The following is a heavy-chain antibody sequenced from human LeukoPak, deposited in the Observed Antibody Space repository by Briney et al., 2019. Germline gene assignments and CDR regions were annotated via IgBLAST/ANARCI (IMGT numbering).Heavy chain of an antibody. CDR2: MTPNSVIT. D-gene: IGHD4-23*01. CDR3: SRCVGGNGWFFDL. CDR1: GYTFTTHD. Sequence: ASVKVSCTASGYTFTTHDINWGRQATGQGLEWVGWMTPNSVITVYAQKFQGRVTSTRDSSLSTAYMELSSVSSEDTAVYYCSRCVGGNGWFFDLWGRGTLVTVSS. J-gene: IGHJ2*01. V-gene: IGHV1-8*01.